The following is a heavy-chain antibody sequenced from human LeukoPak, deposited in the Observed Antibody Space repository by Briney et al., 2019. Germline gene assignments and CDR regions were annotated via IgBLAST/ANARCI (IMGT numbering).Heavy chain of an antibody. CDR1: GGTFSSYA. V-gene: IGHV1-69*04. Sequence: SVKVSCKASGGTFSSYAISWVRQAPGQGLEWMGRIIPILSIANYAQKFQGRVTITADKSTSTAYMELSSLRSEDTAVYYCASSPGGYSYGFYYWGQGTLVTVSS. CDR3: ASSPGGYSYGFYY. D-gene: IGHD5-18*01. J-gene: IGHJ4*02. CDR2: IIPILSIA.